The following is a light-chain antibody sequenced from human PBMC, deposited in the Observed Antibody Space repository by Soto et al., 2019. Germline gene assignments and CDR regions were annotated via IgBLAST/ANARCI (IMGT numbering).Light chain of an antibody. CDR1: SSDVGDYNY. CDR3: SSYTSTNRGV. J-gene: IGLJ1*01. Sequence: ALTQPASVSGSPGQSITISCTGTSSDVGDYNYVSWYQQHPGKVPKPLISEVSNRPSGVSNRFSGSKSGNTASLTISGLQAEDEAEYYCSSYTSTNRGVFGTGTKVTVL. CDR2: EVS. V-gene: IGLV2-14*01.